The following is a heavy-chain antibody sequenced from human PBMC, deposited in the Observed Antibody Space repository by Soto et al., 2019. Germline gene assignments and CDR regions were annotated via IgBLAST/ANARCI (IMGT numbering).Heavy chain of an antibody. J-gene: IGHJ6*03. CDR3: ARDRTAASPSYYMDV. V-gene: IGHV3-64*02. D-gene: IGHD6-13*01. Sequence: GRSLRHSCAASGFTFGNYAIHWVRQAPGKGLEYVSAISSNGNSTYYADSVKGRFTISRDNSMNTLYLQMGSLRAEDMAVYYCARDRTAASPSYYMDVWGKGTTVTVSS. CDR2: ISSNGNST. CDR1: GFTFGNYA.